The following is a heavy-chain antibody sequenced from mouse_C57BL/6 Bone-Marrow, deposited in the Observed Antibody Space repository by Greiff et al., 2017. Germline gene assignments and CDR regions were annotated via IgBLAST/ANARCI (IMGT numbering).Heavy chain of an antibody. Sequence: VQLQQPGAELVRPGTSVKLSCTASGYTFTSYWMHWVKQRPGQGLEWIGVIDPSDSYTNYNQKFKGKATLTVDTSSSTAYMQLSSLTSEDSAVYYCARDSNLDYWGQGTTLTVSS. J-gene: IGHJ2*01. V-gene: IGHV1-59*01. D-gene: IGHD2-5*01. CDR1: GYTFTSYW. CDR3: ARDSNLDY. CDR2: IDPSDSYT.